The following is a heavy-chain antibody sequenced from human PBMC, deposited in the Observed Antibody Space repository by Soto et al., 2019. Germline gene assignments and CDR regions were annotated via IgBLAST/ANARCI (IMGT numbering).Heavy chain of an antibody. CDR3: APPGLGATGYLS. Sequence: EVQLVESGGGFIQPGGSRRLFCAASGVTFSNYCMNWVRQAPGKGLVWVSYISDSGSTMYYQDSVKGRFTISRDNAKNSLFLQMNSLRAEDTAVYYCAPPGLGATGYLSWGQGTLVTVSS. V-gene: IGHV3-48*01. CDR2: ISDSGSTM. CDR1: GVTFSNYC. J-gene: IGHJ5*02. D-gene: IGHD1-26*01.